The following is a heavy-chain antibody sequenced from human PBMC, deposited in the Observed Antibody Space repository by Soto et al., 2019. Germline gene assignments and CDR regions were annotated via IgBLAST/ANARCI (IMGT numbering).Heavy chain of an antibody. CDR3: ARGQNSVTTFYYFDY. Sequence: QLQLQESGSGLVKPSQTLSLTCAVSGGSISSGGYSWSWIWQPPGKGLEWIGYIYHSGSTYYNPSLKSRVTISVDTSKNQLSLKLSSVTAADTAVYYCARGQNSVTTFYYFDYWGQGTLVTVSS. CDR1: GGSISSGGYS. D-gene: IGHD4-17*01. CDR2: IYHSGST. V-gene: IGHV4-30-2*01. J-gene: IGHJ4*02.